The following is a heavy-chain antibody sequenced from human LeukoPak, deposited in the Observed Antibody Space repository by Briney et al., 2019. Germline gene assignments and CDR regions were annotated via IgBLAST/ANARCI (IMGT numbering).Heavy chain of an antibody. J-gene: IGHJ4*02. CDR1: GVSLRNYG. CDR2: ILFDGSEE. V-gene: IGHV3-33*01. CDR3: GRDRNLGIAHFDYIDY. D-gene: IGHD6-13*01. Sequence: GTSLRLSSTMSGVSLRNYGMHWIRQAPGKGLGWLAVILFDGSEEYYVDSVKGRFTISRDNSRDTLYLQMNNLRPDDTGVYYCGRDRNLGIAHFDYIDYWGQGTLVTVAS.